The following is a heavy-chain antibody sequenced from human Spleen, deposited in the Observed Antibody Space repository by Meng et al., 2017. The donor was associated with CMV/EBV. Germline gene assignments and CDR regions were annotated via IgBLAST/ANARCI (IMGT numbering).Heavy chain of an antibody. CDR2: IWYDGSNK. D-gene: IGHD5-18*01. Sequence: GESLKISCAASGFTFSSYGMHWVRQAPDKGLEWVAVIWYDGSNKYYADSVKGRFTISRDNSKNTLYLQMNSLRAEDTAVYYCARAMVISRYYYYGMDVWGQGTTVTVSS. CDR3: ARAMVISRYYYYGMDV. J-gene: IGHJ6*02. CDR1: GFTFSSYG. V-gene: IGHV3-33*01.